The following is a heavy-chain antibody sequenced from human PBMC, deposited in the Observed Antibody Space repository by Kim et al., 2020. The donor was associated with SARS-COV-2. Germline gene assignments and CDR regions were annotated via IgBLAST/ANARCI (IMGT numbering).Heavy chain of an antibody. CDR2: IYTSGST. J-gene: IGHJ3*02. D-gene: IGHD5-18*01. CDR1: GGSISSGSYY. CDR3: ARGRTAMVIAFDI. Sequence: SQTLSLTCTVSGGSISSGSYYWSWIRQPAGKGLEWIGRIYTSGSTNYNPSLKSRVTISVDTSKNQFSLKLSSVTAADTAVYYCARGRTAMVIAFDIWGQGTMVTVSS. V-gene: IGHV4-61*02.